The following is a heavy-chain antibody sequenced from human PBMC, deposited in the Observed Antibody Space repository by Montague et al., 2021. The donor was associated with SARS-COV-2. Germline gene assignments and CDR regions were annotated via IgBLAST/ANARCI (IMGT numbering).Heavy chain of an antibody. J-gene: IGHJ4*02. CDR3: ARQSGRLWGIAVAGAFDY. CDR2: IYYSGST. Sequence: SETLSLTCTVSGGSISSYYWSWIRQPPGKGLEWIGYIYYSGSTNYNPSLKSRVTISVGTSKNQFSLKLSSVTAADTAVYYCARQSGRLWGIAVAGAFDYWGQGTLVTVS. V-gene: IGHV4-59*08. D-gene: IGHD6-19*01. CDR1: GGSISSYY.